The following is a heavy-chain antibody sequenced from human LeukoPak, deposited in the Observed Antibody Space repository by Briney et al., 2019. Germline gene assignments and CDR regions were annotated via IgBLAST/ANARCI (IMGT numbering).Heavy chain of an antibody. CDR3: ASGTIVGARGADN. V-gene: IGHV3-21*01. Sequence: PGGSLRLSCAVSGLTFNNYAMSWVRQAPGKALEWVSSISGSSYHIYYADSVKGRFTISRDNANNLLYLQMNSLRAEDTAVYYCASGTIVGARGADNWGQGTLVTVSS. CDR1: GLTFNNYA. CDR2: ISGSSYHI. D-gene: IGHD1-26*01. J-gene: IGHJ4*02.